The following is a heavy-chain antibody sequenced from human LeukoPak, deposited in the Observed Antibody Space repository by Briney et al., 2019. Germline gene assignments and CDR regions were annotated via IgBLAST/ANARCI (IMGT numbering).Heavy chain of an antibody. J-gene: IGHJ4*02. CDR1: GFTFSSYW. D-gene: IGHD3-3*01. CDR3: ASPDYDFWSGFYY. Sequence: GGSLRLSCAASGFTFSSYWMSWVRQAPGKGLEWVSSISASGSSIYYADSVKGRFSISRDNSKKMLYLQMTSLRVEDTAVYYCASPDYDFWSGFYYWGRGSLVTVPS. V-gene: IGHV3-23*01. CDR2: ISASGSSI.